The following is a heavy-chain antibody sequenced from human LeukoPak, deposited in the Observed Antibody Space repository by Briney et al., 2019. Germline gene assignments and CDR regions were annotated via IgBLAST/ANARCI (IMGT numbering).Heavy chain of an antibody. V-gene: IGHV3-23*01. CDR3: ARDSDYGDLLY. J-gene: IGHJ4*02. CDR2: ISGSGSGGST. D-gene: IGHD4-17*01. Sequence: GGSLRHSCAASGFTFSSSAMSWVRQAPGKGLEWVSSISGSGSGGSTYYADSVKGRFTISRDNAKNSLYLQMNSLRAEDTAVYYCARDSDYGDLLYWGQGTLVTVSS. CDR1: GFTFSSSA.